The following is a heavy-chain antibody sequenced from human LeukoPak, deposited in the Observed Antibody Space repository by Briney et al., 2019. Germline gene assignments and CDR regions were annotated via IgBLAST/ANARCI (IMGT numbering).Heavy chain of an antibody. CDR1: GFTFSNYA. J-gene: IGHJ4*02. CDR2: ISGSGGNT. V-gene: IGHV3-23*01. CDR3: ARGLSIVGVYYFDY. Sequence: GGSLRLSCAASGFTFSNYAMSWVRQAPGKGLEWVSAISGSGGNTYYADSVKGRFTISRDNSKNTLYLQMNSLRAEDTAVYYCARGLSIVGVYYFDYWGQGTLVTVSS. D-gene: IGHD1-26*01.